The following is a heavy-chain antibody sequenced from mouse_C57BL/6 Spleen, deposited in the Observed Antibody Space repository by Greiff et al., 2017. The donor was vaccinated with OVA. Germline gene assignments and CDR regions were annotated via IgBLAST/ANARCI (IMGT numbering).Heavy chain of an antibody. CDR3: ARSGHEGAMDY. CDR2: INPGSGGT. CDR1: GYAFTNYL. Sequence: QVQLKQSGAELVRPGTSVKVSCKASGYAFTNYLIEWVKQRPGQGLEWIGVINPGSGGTNYNEKFKGKATLTADKSSSTAYMQLSSLTSEDSAVYFCARSGHEGAMDYWGQGTSVTVSS. V-gene: IGHV1-54*01. D-gene: IGHD3-1*01. J-gene: IGHJ4*01.